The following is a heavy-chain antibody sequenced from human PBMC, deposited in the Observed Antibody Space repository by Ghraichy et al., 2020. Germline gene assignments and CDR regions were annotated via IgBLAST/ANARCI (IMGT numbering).Heavy chain of an antibody. J-gene: IGHJ3*02. Sequence: LTCAASGFTFKNVWMSWVRQAPGKGLEWVGRIKNKAEGGTAEYGAPVEGRFSISGDASENTVFLQMNRLNIEDTAVYYCTTGSKGRDLRHTFDIWGHGTMVTVSS. CDR1: GFTFKNVW. CDR3: TTGSKGRDLRHTFDI. V-gene: IGHV3-15*01. CDR2: IKNKAEGGTA.